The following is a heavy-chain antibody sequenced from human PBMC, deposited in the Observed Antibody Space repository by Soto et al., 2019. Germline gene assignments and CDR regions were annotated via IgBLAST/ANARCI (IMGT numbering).Heavy chain of an antibody. CDR1: GFIISDYG. J-gene: IGHJ5*02. D-gene: IGHD3-16*02. CDR2: FSGGGGGT. CDR3: VRGIGFGDR. Sequence: EVQLLESGGGLVQPGGSLRLSCEVSGFIISDYGVTWVRQAPGKGLEWVSGFSGGGGGTYYADSVKGRFTISRDDPKNTAYLETNSLVADETAVYYWVRGIGFGDRWGQGTLVTVSS. V-gene: IGHV3-23*01.